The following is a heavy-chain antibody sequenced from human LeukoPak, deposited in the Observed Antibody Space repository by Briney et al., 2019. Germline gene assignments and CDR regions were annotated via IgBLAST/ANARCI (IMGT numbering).Heavy chain of an antibody. J-gene: IGHJ3*02. V-gene: IGHV3-30*02. CDR2: IRYDGSNK. D-gene: IGHD2-21*02. CDR1: GFTFSSYG. Sequence: GGSLRLSCAASGFTFSSYGMHWVRQAPGKGLEWVAFIRYDGSNKYYADSVKGRFTISRDNSKNTLYLQMNSLRAEDTAVYYCAKDQPLNCGGDCYPPAAFDIWGQGTMVTVSS. CDR3: AKDQPLNCGGDCYPPAAFDI.